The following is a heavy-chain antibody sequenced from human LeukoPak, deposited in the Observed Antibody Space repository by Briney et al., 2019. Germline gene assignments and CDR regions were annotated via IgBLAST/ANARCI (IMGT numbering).Heavy chain of an antibody. Sequence: SETLSLTCTVSGGSISSGSYYWSWIRQPAGKGLEWIGRIYTSGSTNYNPSLKSRVTISVDTSKNQFSLKLSSVTAADTAVYYCARLYYDFWSGYSYFDYWGQGTLVTVSS. CDR2: IYTSGST. J-gene: IGHJ4*02. V-gene: IGHV4-61*02. D-gene: IGHD3-3*01. CDR1: GGSISSGSYY. CDR3: ARLYYDFWSGYSYFDY.